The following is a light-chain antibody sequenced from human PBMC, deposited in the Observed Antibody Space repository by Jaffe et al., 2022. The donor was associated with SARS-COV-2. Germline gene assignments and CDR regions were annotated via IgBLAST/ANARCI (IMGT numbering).Light chain of an antibody. J-gene: IGLJ2*01. Sequence: QSALTQPPSASGSPGQSVTISCTGTGSDVGGYKYVSWYQQYPGKAPKLMIYEVSKRPSGVPARFSGSKSGNTASLTVSGLQAEDEADYYCSSYAGINIVAFGGGTKLTVL. CDR1: GSDVGGYKY. CDR2: EVS. V-gene: IGLV2-8*01. CDR3: SSYAGINIVA.